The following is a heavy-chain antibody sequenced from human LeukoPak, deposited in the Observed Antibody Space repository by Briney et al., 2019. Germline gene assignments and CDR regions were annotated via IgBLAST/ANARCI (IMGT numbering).Heavy chain of an antibody. Sequence: GGSLRLSCAASGFTFSSYAMSWVRQAPGKGLKGGSAISGSGGSTYYAASVKGRFTISRDNSKNTLYLQMNSLRAEDTAVYYCAKGFDLHQQAGTDWGQGPWSPSPQ. CDR1: GFTFSSYA. CDR2: ISGSGGST. J-gene: IGHJ1*01. CDR3: AKGFDLHQQAGTD. D-gene: IGHD6-13*01. V-gene: IGHV3-23*01.